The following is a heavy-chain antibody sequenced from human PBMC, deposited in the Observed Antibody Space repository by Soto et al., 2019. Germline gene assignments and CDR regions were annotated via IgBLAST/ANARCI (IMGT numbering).Heavy chain of an antibody. V-gene: IGHV3-23*01. CDR1: GFTFNSYI. D-gene: IGHD6-13*01. Sequence: GGSLRLSGAASGFTFNSYIMNWVGQSPGKGLEWVSFFTIDGDRPYYADSLKARFSISRANSSDILTLQMNSWRAGDPAVYYVDKDHGPNSWQWRYGMDVWGQGTTVTVSS. CDR2: FTIDGDRP. J-gene: IGHJ6*02. CDR3: DKDHGPNSWQWRYGMDV.